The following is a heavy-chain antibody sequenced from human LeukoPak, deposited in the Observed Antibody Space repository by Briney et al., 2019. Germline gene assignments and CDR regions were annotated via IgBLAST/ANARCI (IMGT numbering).Heavy chain of an antibody. D-gene: IGHD1-26*01. CDR3: ARDKMVGPTIFDY. CDR2: ISSSSTI. CDR1: GFTFSSYS. V-gene: IGHV3-48*04. Sequence: GGSLRLSCAASGFTFSSYSMNWVRQAPGKGLEWVSYISSSSTIYYADSVKGRFTISRDNAKNSLYLQMNSLRAEDTAVYYCARDKMVGPTIFDYWGQGTLVTVSS. J-gene: IGHJ4*02.